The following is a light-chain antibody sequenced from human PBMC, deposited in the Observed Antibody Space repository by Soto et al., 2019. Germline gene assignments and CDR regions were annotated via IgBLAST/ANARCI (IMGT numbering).Light chain of an antibody. CDR2: RNN. CDR3: AAWDDSLRGVV. CDR1: SYNIGSNY. Sequence: QSVLTQPPSASGTPGQTVTISCTGSSYNIGSNYVYWYQQHPGTAPKLLIYRNNQRPSGGPDRCSCSKSCTSAAPAISGRRSEDEADYYCAAWDDSLRGVVFGGGTKLTVL. V-gene: IGLV1-47*01. J-gene: IGLJ2*01.